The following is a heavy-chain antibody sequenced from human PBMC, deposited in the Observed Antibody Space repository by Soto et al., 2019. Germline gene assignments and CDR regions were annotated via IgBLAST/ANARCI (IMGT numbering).Heavy chain of an antibody. J-gene: IGHJ4*02. Sequence: QVQLVESGGGVVQPGRSLRLSCAASGFTFSSYGMHWVRQAPGKGLEWVAVIWSDGSNKYYADSVKGRFTISRDNSKNTMYLQMNSPRAEDTAVYYCARYYYDSSGYYPLWGQGTLVTVSS. D-gene: IGHD3-22*01. CDR2: IWSDGSNK. CDR1: GFTFSSYG. V-gene: IGHV3-33*01. CDR3: ARYYYDSSGYYPL.